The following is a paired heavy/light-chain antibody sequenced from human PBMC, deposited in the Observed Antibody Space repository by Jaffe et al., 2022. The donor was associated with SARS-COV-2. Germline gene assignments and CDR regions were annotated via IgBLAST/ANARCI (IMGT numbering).Heavy chain of an antibody. J-gene: IGHJ6*03. Sequence: EVQLVESGGVVVQPGGSLRLSCTASGFTFDDYAMVWVRLAPGKGLEWVSLISWDGGRTYYADSVKGRFTISRDNSKTSLYLQMNSLRPEDTAFYYCAREGGGARRYQYYHMDVWGKGTTVTVSS. CDR3: AREGGGARRYQYYHMDV. CDR2: ISWDGGRT. V-gene: IGHV3-43D*03. D-gene: IGHD2-2*01. CDR1: GFTFDDYA.
Light chain of an antibody. CDR3: QQGYSFPFT. CDR2: AAS. Sequence: DIQMTQSPSSVSASVGDRVTITCRASQDISRWLAWYQQKPGKAPKLLIYAASSLQSGVPSRFSGSGYGTDFTLTVSSLQPEDFATYYCQQGYSFPFTFGPGTKVDIK. J-gene: IGKJ3*01. CDR1: QDISRW. V-gene: IGKV1-12*01.